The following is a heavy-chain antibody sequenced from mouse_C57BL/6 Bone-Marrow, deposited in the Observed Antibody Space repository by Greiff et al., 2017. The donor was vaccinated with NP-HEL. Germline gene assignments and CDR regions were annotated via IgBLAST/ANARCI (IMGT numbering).Heavy chain of an antibody. CDR3: AKFYYGSRYYYAMDY. J-gene: IGHJ4*01. Sequence: ESGPGLVKPSQSLSLTCSVTGYSITSGYYWNWIRQFPGNKLEWMGYISYDGSNNYNPSLKNRISITRDTSKNQFFLKLNSVTTEDTATYYCAKFYYGSRYYYAMDYWGQGTSVTVSS. CDR2: ISYDGSN. V-gene: IGHV3-6*01. CDR1: GYSITSGYY. D-gene: IGHD1-1*01.